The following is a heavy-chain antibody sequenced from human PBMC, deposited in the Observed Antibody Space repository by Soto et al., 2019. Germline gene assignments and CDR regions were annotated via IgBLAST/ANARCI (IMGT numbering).Heavy chain of an antibody. CDR2: INHSGST. CDR1: GGSFSGYY. Sequence: LSLTCAVYGGSFSGYYWSWIRQPPGKGLEWIGEINHSGSTNYNPSLKSRVTISVDTSKNQFSLKLSSVTAADTAVYYCARYPLGSGSYYPPFDYWGQGTLVTVSS. CDR3: ARYPLGSGSYYPPFDY. V-gene: IGHV4-34*01. J-gene: IGHJ4*02. D-gene: IGHD3-10*01.